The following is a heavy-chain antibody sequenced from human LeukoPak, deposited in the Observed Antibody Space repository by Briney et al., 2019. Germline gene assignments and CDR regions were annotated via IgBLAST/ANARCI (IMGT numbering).Heavy chain of an antibody. CDR2: IIPIFGTA. CDR3: ASYYGFWSGSYYFDY. D-gene: IGHD3-3*01. CDR1: GGTFSSYA. V-gene: IGHV1-69*13. Sequence: SVKVSCKASGGTFSSYAISWVRQAPGQGLEWMGGIIPIFGTANYAQKFQGRVTITAEVSTSTAYMELSSLRSEDTDVYYCASYYGFWSGSYYFDYWGEGTLVTVSS. J-gene: IGHJ4*02.